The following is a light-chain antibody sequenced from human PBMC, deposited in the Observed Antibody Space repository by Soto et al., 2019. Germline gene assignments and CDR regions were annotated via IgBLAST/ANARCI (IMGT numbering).Light chain of an antibody. CDR2: KAS. J-gene: IGKJ1*01. CDR1: QSIDSW. CDR3: LQFNTFPWT. V-gene: IGKV1-5*03. Sequence: DIQMTQSPSTLSASVGDRVTITCRASQSIDSWLAWYQQKPGKAPKLLMYKASSLESGVPSRFSGSGSETEFTLTISSLQPDDFATYYCLQFNTFPWTFGQGTKVDIK.